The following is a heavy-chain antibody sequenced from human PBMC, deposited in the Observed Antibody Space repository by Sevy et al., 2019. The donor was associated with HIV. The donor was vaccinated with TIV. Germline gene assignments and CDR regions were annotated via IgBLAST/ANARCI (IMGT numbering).Heavy chain of an antibody. J-gene: IGHJ4*02. D-gene: IGHD4-17*01. CDR3: AREGYGDFDFDY. CDR1: GFTFSSYA. Sequence: GGSLRLSCAASGFTFSSYAMHWVCQAPGKGLEWVAVISYDGSNKYYADSVKGRFTISRDNSKNTLYLQMNSLRAEDTAVYYCAREGYGDFDFDYWGQGTLVTVSS. CDR2: ISYDGSNK. V-gene: IGHV3-30-3*01.